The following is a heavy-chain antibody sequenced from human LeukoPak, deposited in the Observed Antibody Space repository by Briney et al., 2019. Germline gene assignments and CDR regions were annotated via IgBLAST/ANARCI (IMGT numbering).Heavy chain of an antibody. CDR2: INPNSGGT. Sequence: GASVKVSCKASVYTFTGYYMHWVRQAPGQGLEWMGWINPNSGGTNYAQKLQGRVTITRDTSISTAYMALSRLRSDDTAVYYCAGDMITFGGVIVRPQGWFDPWGQGTLVTVSS. D-gene: IGHD3-16*02. CDR3: AGDMITFGGVIVRPQGWFDP. J-gene: IGHJ5*02. V-gene: IGHV1-2*02. CDR1: VYTFTGYY.